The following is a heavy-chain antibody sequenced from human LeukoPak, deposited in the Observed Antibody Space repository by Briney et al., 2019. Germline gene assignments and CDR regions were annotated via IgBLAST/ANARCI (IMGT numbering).Heavy chain of an antibody. CDR2: VSFDGYNK. V-gene: IGHV3-30*18. D-gene: IGHD6-19*01. CDR3: AKDKIAVTATSFDS. J-gene: IGHJ4*02. Sequence: GRSLRLSCAASGFIFSDYAMHWVRQAPGEGLEWVALVSFDGYNKYYADSVRGRFTISRDNSNNTLYLEMKSLRAEDTAVYYCAKDKIAVTATSFDSWSQGDLVTVSS. CDR1: GFIFSDYA.